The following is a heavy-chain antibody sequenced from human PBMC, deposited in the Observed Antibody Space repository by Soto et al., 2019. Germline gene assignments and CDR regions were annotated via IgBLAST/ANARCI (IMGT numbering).Heavy chain of an antibody. D-gene: IGHD5-18*01. J-gene: IGHJ6*02. CDR3: ASPSAMVTWGGMDV. CDR2: IYSGGST. Sequence: LRLSCAASGFTVSSNYMSWVRQAPGKGLEWVSVIYSGGSTYYADSVKGRFTISRDNSKNTLYLQMNSLRAEDTAVYYCASPSAMVTWGGMDVWGQGTTVTVSS. V-gene: IGHV3-53*01. CDR1: GFTVSSNY.